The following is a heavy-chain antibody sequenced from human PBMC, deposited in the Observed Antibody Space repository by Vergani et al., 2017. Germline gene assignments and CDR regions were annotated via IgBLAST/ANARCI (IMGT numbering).Heavy chain of an antibody. Sequence: QVHLQQRGAGVLKPSETLSLTCGVIGGSLSGYFWSWIRQSPGRGLEWIGEITAIGSDKYSPSATSRVTISVDTSRGEFTLTVTSVTAADTGLYFCASRRPRLKLGSKSNEGTFDSWGQGTLVTVSS. V-gene: IGHV4-34*02. CDR3: ASRRPRLKLGSKSNEGTFDS. CDR2: ITAIGSD. D-gene: IGHD1-1*01. CDR1: GGSLSGYF. J-gene: IGHJ4*02.